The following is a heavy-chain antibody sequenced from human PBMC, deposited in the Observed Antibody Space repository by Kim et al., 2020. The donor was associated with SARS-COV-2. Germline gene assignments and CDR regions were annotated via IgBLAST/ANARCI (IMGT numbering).Heavy chain of an antibody. J-gene: IGHJ6*02. V-gene: IGHV4-30-4*01. CDR3: ARDRRSIAAAGYYYYGMDV. Sequence: SETLSLTCTVSGGSISSGDYYWSWIRQPPGKGLEWIGYIYYSGSTYYNPSLKSRVTISVDTSKNQFSLKLSSVTAADTAVYYCARDRRSIAAAGYYYYGMDVWGQGTTVTVSS. CDR1: GGSISSGDYY. D-gene: IGHD6-13*01. CDR2: IYYSGST.